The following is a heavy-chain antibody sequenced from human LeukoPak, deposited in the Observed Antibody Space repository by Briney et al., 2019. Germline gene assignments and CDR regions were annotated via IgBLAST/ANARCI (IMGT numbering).Heavy chain of an antibody. CDR3: ARERYRSGSYWWNYYFYMDV. Sequence: PRGSLRPSCAASGFTFSDYWMSWVRQAPGKGLEWGANIKQDGGEKYYVDSVKGRFTISRDNAKNSLYLQMNSLTAEDTAVYYCARERYRSGSYWWNYYFYMDVWGKGTTVTVSS. V-gene: IGHV3-7*01. CDR1: GFTFSDYW. CDR2: IKQDGGEK. J-gene: IGHJ6*03. D-gene: IGHD3-10*01.